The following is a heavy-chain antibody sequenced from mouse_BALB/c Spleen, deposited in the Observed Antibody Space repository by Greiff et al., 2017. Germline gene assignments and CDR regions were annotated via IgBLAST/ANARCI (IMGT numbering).Heavy chain of an antibody. V-gene: IGHV5-9-4*01. D-gene: IGHD2-1*01. CDR1: GFTFSSYA. Sequence: EVKLMESGGGLVKPGGSLKLSCAASGFTFSSYAMSWVRQSPEKRLEWVAEISSGGSYTYYPDTVTGRFTISRDNAKNTLYLEMSSLRSEDTAVYYCARAYGNYEGFAYWGQGTLVTVSA. J-gene: IGHJ3*01. CDR3: ARAYGNYEGFAY. CDR2: ISSGGSYT.